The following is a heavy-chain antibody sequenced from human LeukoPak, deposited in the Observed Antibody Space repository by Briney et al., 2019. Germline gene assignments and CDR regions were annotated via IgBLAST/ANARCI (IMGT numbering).Heavy chain of an antibody. V-gene: IGHV1-2*06. CDR3: ARASALMSQDLDY. CDR2: INPNSGGT. D-gene: IGHD2-8*01. J-gene: IGHJ4*02. Sequence: ASVKVSCKASGYTFTGYYVHWVRQAPGQGLEWMGRINPNSGGTNYAQKFQGRVTMTRDTSISTAYMELSRLRSDDTAVYYCARASALMSQDLDYWGQGTLVTVSS. CDR1: GYTFTGYY.